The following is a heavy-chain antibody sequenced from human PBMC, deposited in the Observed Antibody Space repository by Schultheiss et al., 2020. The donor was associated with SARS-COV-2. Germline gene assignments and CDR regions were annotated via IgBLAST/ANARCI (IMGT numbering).Heavy chain of an antibody. CDR2: ISYDGNNK. CDR3: ARTISGRSPKQWLVQDGMDV. CDR1: GFTFSSYG. J-gene: IGHJ6*02. Sequence: GESLKISCAASGFTFSSYGMHWVRQAPGKGLVWVAIISYDGNNKYYADSVKGRFTISRDNAKNSLYLQMNSLRAEDTAVYYCARTISGRSPKQWLVQDGMDVWGQGTTVTVSS. D-gene: IGHD6-19*01. V-gene: IGHV3-30*12.